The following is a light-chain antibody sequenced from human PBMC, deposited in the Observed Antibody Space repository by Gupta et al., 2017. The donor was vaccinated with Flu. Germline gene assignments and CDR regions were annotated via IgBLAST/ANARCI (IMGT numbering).Light chain of an antibody. CDR1: SSNIGAGYD. Sequence: QSVTTLRPPVSGPPGQRVTISCTGSSSNIGAGYDVHWYQQLPGTAPKLLSYGNSNRPSGVPDRFSGSKSGTSASLAITGLQAEDEADYYCQFYDSSLSGSVVFGGGTKLTVL. V-gene: IGLV1-40*01. CDR2: GNS. J-gene: IGLJ3*02. CDR3: QFYDSSLSGSVV.